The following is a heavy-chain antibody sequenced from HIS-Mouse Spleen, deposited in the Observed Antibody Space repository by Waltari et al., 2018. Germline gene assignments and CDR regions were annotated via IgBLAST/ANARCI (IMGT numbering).Heavy chain of an antibody. J-gene: IGHJ3*02. CDR3: AIFLDFRSGAPGAFDAFDI. D-gene: IGHD2-21*01. CDR1: GGSISSSS. CDR2: ISYDGRNK. V-gene: IGHV3-30*03. Sequence: QLQLQESGPGLVKPSETLSLTCTVSGGSISSSSYYWGWIRQPPGKGLEWVAVISYDGRNKYYADSVKGRFTISRDNSKNTLYLQMSSLRAEDTAVYYCAIFLDFRSGAPGAFDAFDIWGQGTMVTVSS.